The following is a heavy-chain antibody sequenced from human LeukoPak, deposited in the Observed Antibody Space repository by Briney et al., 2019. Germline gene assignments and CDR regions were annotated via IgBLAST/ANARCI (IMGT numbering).Heavy chain of an antibody. CDR3: ARLNYYDSSGYPWFDP. V-gene: IGHV5-51*01. Sequence: GESLKISCKGSGYSFTSYWIGWVRQMPGKGLEWMGIIYPGDSDTRYSPSFQGQVTISADKSISTAYLQWSSLKASDTAMYYCARLNYYDSSGYPWFDPWGQGTLVTVSS. CDR2: IYPGDSDT. J-gene: IGHJ5*02. D-gene: IGHD3-22*01. CDR1: GYSFTSYW.